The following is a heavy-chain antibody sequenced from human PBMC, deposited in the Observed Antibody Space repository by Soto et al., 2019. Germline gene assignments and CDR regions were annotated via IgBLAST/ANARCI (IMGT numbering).Heavy chain of an antibody. CDR2: IYGSGSA. CDR3: ARGQTVRAFEF. CDR1: GGAISVYT. J-gene: IGHJ6*02. D-gene: IGHD3-9*01. V-gene: IGHV4-59*01. Sequence: SETLSLTCTVSGGAISVYTWNWIRQAPGKGPEWLGYIYGSGSANYNPSLKSRLTISVDTSKNQFSLNLSSVTAADTAIYYCARGQTVRAFEFWGQGTTVTVSS.